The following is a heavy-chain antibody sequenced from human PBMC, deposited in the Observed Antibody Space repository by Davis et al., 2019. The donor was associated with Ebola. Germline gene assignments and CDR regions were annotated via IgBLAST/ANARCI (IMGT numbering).Heavy chain of an antibody. Sequence: GESLKISCKGSGYRFTTYWIGWVRQMPGKGLEWMGIIYPGDSDTRYSPSFQGQVTISADKSISTAYLQWSSLKASDTAMYYCARHVLDYYYGMDVWGQGTTVTVSS. J-gene: IGHJ6*02. CDR3: ARHVLDYYYGMDV. CDR1: GYRFTTYW. V-gene: IGHV5-51*01. CDR2: IYPGDSDT.